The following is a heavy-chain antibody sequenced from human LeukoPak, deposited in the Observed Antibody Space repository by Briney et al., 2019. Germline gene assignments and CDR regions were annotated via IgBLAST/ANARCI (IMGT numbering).Heavy chain of an antibody. CDR2: ISSGSSYI. Sequence: GGSLRLSCAASGFTFSSYGMNWVRQAPGKGLEWVSSISSGSSYIFYADSVKGRFTISRDNAKNSLYLQMDCLRAEDTAVYYWARGVGYYYDSSGYYFDYWGQGTLVTVSS. CDR3: ARGVGYYYDSSGYYFDY. CDR1: GFTFSSYG. V-gene: IGHV3-21*01. J-gene: IGHJ4*02. D-gene: IGHD3-22*01.